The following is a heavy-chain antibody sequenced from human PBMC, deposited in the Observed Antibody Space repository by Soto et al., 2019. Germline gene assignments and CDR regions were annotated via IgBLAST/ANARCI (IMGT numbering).Heavy chain of an antibody. V-gene: IGHV3-33*01. CDR1: GFTFSSYG. D-gene: IGHD3-3*01. CDR2: IWYDGSNK. J-gene: IGHJ6*02. CDR3: ARDPARVAKGSYGMDV. Sequence: QVQLVESGGGVVQPGRSLRLSCAASGFTFSSYGMHWVRQAPGKGLEWVAVIWYDGSNKYYADSVKGRFTISRDNSKNTLYLQMNSLRAEDTAVYYCARDPARVAKGSYGMDVWGQGTTVIVSS.